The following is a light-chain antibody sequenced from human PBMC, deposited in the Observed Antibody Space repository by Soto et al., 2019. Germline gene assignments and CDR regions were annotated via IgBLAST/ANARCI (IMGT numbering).Light chain of an antibody. Sequence: DIQMTQSPSSLSTSVGDRVTITCRASQGIGNSLAWYQQKPGKVPKLLIYAASTLQSGVPSRFSGSGSGTDFTLTISGLQPEDVATYYCQKYNTAPLTFGGGTKVEIK. CDR1: QGIGNS. J-gene: IGKJ4*01. V-gene: IGKV1-27*01. CDR3: QKYNTAPLT. CDR2: AAS.